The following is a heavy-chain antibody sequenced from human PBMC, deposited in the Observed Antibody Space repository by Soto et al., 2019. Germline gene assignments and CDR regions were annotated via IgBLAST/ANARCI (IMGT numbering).Heavy chain of an antibody. CDR1: GFIFSTYG. V-gene: IGHV3-30*18. CDR2: ISYDGSNE. Sequence: QVQWVQSGGGVVQPGRSLRLSCVASGFIFSTYGMHWVRQVPGKGLEWVAHISYDGSNEYYADSVKGRFTVSRDNAKNTLELQMNGLKTAATALYYCTKEYSVGTTWGYFESWGQGALVIVSS. J-gene: IGHJ4*02. CDR3: TKEYSVGTTWGYFES. D-gene: IGHD1-1*01.